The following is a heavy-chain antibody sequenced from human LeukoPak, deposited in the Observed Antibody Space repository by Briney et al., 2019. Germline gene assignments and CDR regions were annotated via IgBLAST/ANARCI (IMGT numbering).Heavy chain of an antibody. D-gene: IGHD3-3*01. J-gene: IGHJ4*03. CDR2: IYYSGNT. CDR3: ARARFWRAWDCYFDY. CDR1: GGSISSSSYY. V-gene: IGHV4-39*07. Sequence: NPSETLSLTCTVSGGSISSSSYYWGRIPQPPGKGREWIVSIYYSGNTYYNPSLKSRVTISVATSKNQFSLKLSSVTAADTAVYYCARARFWRAWDCYFDYWGEGTLVTVSS.